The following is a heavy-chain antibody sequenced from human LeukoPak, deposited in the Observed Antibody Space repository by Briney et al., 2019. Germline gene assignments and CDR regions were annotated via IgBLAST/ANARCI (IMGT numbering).Heavy chain of an antibody. D-gene: IGHD6-19*01. V-gene: IGHV3-20*04. CDR2: INWNGGST. Sequence: RPGGSLRLSCAASGFTFDEYGMSWVRQAPGKGLEWVSGINWNGGSTGYADSVKGRFTISRDNAKNSLYLQMNSLRAEDTALYYCARDTIAVAGEAFDIWGQGTMVTVSS. J-gene: IGHJ3*02. CDR3: ARDTIAVAGEAFDI. CDR1: GFTFDEYG.